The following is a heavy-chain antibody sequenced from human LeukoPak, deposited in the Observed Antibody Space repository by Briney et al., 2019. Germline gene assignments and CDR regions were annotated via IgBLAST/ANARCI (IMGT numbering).Heavy chain of an antibody. Sequence: GGSLRLSCAASGFSFTTYWMSWVRQAPGKGLEWVANINQDGTEKYYVDSVKGRFTISRDNSKNTVYLQMNGLRAEDTAVYYCARDSNTRNWGQGTLVTVSS. D-gene: IGHD1-26*01. V-gene: IGHV3-7*01. J-gene: IGHJ4*02. CDR2: INQDGTEK. CDR1: GFSFTTYW. CDR3: ARDSNTRN.